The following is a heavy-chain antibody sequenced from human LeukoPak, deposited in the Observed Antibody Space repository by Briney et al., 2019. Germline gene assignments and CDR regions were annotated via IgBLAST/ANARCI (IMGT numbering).Heavy chain of an antibody. CDR3: AKVSRYCSSTSCSNRDYYYGMDV. CDR1: GFTFSSYG. V-gene: IGHV3-30*18. J-gene: IGHJ6*02. CDR2: ISYDGSNK. D-gene: IGHD2-2*01. Sequence: GRSLRLSCAASGFTFSSYGMHWVRQAPGKGLEWVAVISYDGSNKYYADSVKGRFTISRDNSKNTLYLQMNSLRAEDTAVYYCAKVSRYCSSTSCSNRDYYYGMDVWGQGTTVTVSS.